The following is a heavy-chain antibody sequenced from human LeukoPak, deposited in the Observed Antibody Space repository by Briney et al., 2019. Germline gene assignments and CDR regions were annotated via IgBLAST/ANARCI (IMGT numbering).Heavy chain of an antibody. CDR2: ISSSSSYI. CDR1: GFTFSSYS. D-gene: IGHD6-13*01. V-gene: IGHV3-21*01. J-gene: IGHJ4*02. Sequence: PGGSLRLSCVASGFTFSSYSMNWVRQAPGKGLEWVSCISSSSSYIYYADSVKGRFTISRDNAKSSVFLQMNSLRAEDTAVYYCTRAVAAADFSPGYWGQGTLVTVSS. CDR3: TRAVAAADFSPGY.